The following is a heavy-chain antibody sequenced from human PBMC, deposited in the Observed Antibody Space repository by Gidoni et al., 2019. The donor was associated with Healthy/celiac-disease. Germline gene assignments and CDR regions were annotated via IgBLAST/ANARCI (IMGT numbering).Heavy chain of an antibody. CDR2: ISGSGGST. D-gene: IGHD2-15*01. J-gene: IGHJ4*02. V-gene: IGHV3-23*01. CDR1: GFTFSSYA. Sequence: EAQLLESGGGLVQPGGSLRLSCAASGFTFSSYAMSWVRQAPGKGLEWVSAISGSGGSTYYADSVKGRFTISRDNSKNTLYLQMNSLRAEDTAVYYCAKVRPSYCSGGSCYPDFDYWGQGTLVTVSS. CDR3: AKVRPSYCSGGSCYPDFDY.